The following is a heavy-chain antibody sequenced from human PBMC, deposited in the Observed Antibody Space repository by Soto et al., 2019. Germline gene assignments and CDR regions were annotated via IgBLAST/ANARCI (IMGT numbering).Heavy chain of an antibody. D-gene: IGHD2-15*01. Sequence: SETLSLTCTVSGASITGSSCWSWIRQPAGRGLEWIGRFSLSGTTNYNPSLRGRVTMSADVSKNQFSLRLTSVTAADTALYYCARGMTPLGAPAWYYFDSWGQGTLVTVSS. CDR1: GASITGSSC. CDR2: FSLSGTT. CDR3: ARGMTPLGAPAWYYFDS. J-gene: IGHJ4*02. V-gene: IGHV4-4*07.